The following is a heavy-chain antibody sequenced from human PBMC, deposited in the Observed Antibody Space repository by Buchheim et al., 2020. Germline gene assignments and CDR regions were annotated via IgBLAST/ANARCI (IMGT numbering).Heavy chain of an antibody. V-gene: IGHV3-33*01. D-gene: IGHD1-26*01. J-gene: IGHJ4*02. Sequence: QVQLVQYGGGVVQPGRSLRLSCEASGYTFSSHGMQWVRQAPGKGLEWVAVIWADGVTKYYADSVKGRFTISRDNSKRTLFLEMNFLRGEDTAVYYCARDPQGGYFDYWGQG. CDR1: GYTFSSHG. CDR3: ARDPQGGYFDY. CDR2: IWADGVTK.